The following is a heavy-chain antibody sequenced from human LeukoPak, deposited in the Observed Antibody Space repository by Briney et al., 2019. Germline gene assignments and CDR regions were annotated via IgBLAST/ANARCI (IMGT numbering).Heavy chain of an antibody. Sequence: GGSLRLSCAASGFTFSSYAMHWVRQAPGKGLEWVAVISYDGSNKYYADSVKGRFTISRDNAKNTLYLQMNSLRAEDTAVYYCARDQGYSHPVDYWGQGTLVTVSS. CDR1: GFTFSSYA. CDR2: ISYDGSNK. D-gene: IGHD5-18*01. CDR3: ARDQGYSHPVDY. V-gene: IGHV3-30-3*01. J-gene: IGHJ4*02.